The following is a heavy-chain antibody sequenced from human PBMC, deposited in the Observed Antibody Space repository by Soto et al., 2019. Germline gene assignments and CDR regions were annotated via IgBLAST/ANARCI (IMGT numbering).Heavy chain of an antibody. Sequence: SESLSLTCTVSGVSINNYYWSWIRQPPGKGLEFIGYIYYAGSTTYNPSLKSRFTISVDTSKNQFSLQLRSVTAADTAVYYCARLGGYYQALDSWGQGT. D-gene: IGHD3-22*01. J-gene: IGHJ4*02. CDR3: ARLGGYYQALDS. V-gene: IGHV4-59*08. CDR2: IYYAGST. CDR1: GVSINNYY.